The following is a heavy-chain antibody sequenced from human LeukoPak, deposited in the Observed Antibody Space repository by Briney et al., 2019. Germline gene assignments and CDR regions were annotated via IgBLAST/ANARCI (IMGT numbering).Heavy chain of an antibody. D-gene: IGHD4-17*01. CDR2: IYYSGST. J-gene: IGHJ4*02. CDR1: GGSISSGGYY. V-gene: IGHV4-31*03. CDR3: ATSTVTTMGHY. Sequence: SETLSLTCTVSGGSISSGGYYWSWIRQHPGTGLEWIGYIYYSGSTYYNPSLKSRVTISVDTSKNQFSLKLSSVTAADTAVYYCATSTVTTMGHYWGQGTLVTVSS.